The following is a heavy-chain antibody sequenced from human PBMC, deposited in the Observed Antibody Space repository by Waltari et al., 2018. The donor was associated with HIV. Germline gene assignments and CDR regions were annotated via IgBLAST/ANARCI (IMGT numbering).Heavy chain of an antibody. Sequence: EVQLVESGGGLVQPGGSLRLSCAASGFTFSSYWMSWVRQAPGKGLEWVANRKQDGSWKYYVDSVKGRFTISRDNAKNSLYLQMNSLRAEDTAVYYCAREVAGDFAADYWGQGTLVTVSS. CDR3: AREVAGDFAADY. CDR1: GFTFSSYW. D-gene: IGHD3-16*01. CDR2: RKQDGSWK. J-gene: IGHJ4*02. V-gene: IGHV3-7*03.